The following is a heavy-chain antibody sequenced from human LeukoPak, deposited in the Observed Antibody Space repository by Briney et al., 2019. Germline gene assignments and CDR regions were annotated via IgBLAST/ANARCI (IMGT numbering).Heavy chain of an antibody. CDR1: GFTFSGYN. J-gene: IGHJ4*02. CDR3: AGGDRNGWYFYY. D-gene: IGHD6-19*01. Sequence: GGSLRLSCAASGFTFSGYNLNWVRQAPGKGLEWVSSISSSSTYITYADSVKGRFTISRDNAKNSLYLQMNSLRAEDTALYYCAGGDRNGWYFYYWGQGTLVTVSS. CDR2: ISSSSTYI. V-gene: IGHV3-21*04.